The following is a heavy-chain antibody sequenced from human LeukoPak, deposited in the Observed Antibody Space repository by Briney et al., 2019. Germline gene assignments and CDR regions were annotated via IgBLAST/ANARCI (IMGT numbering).Heavy chain of an antibody. D-gene: IGHD3-22*01. CDR3: AKDPTEYYDSSGYCFFDY. V-gene: IGHV3-23*01. CDR1: GFTFSSYA. CDR2: ISGSGGST. Sequence: GASLRLACAASGFTFSSYAMSWVRQAPGKGLEWVSAISGSGGSTYYADSVKGRFTISRDNSKNTLYLQMNSLRAEDTAVYYCAKDPTEYYDSSGYCFFDYWGQGTLVTVSS. J-gene: IGHJ4*02.